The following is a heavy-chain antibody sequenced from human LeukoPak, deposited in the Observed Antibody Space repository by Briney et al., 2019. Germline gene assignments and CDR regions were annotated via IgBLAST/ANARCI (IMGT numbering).Heavy chain of an antibody. CDR1: GFTFSSYW. CDR3: TRDSGRFRLDY. J-gene: IGHJ4*02. V-gene: IGHV3-7*01. D-gene: IGHD6-19*01. CDR2: IKQDGSEK. Sequence: GGSLRLSCAASGFTFSSYWMSWVRQAPGKGLEWVANIKQDGSEKYYVDSVKGRFTISRDNAKKSLYLEMNSLRAEDTAVYYCTRDSGRFRLDYWGQGILVTVSS.